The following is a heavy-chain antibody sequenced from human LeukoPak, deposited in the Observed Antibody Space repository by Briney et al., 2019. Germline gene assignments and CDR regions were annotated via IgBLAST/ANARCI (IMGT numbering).Heavy chain of an antibody. CDR2: MSYDGSNE. CDR1: GFSFRNYG. Sequence: PGKPLRLPCTASGFSFRNYGMHWARQAPGKGLDWLAHMSYDGSNEYYADSVKGRFPISRDNSKKTLYLQMESLGTEDTAVYYCARGLRNWNCRLVSWGQGTLVSVSS. J-gene: IGHJ4*02. V-gene: IGHV3-30*03. CDR3: ARGLRNWNCRLVS. D-gene: IGHD1-7*01.